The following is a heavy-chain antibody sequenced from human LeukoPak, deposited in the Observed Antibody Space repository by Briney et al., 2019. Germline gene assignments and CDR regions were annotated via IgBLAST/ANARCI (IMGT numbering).Heavy chain of an antibody. Sequence: GGSLRLSCAASGFTFSSYAMHWVRQAPGKGLEWVAVISYDGSNKYYADSVKGRFTISRDNSKNTLYQQMNSLRAEDTAVYYCASIENYSSGWYSDYWGQGTLVTVSS. D-gene: IGHD6-19*01. CDR1: GFTFSSYA. V-gene: IGHV3-30*04. CDR3: ASIENYSSGWYSDY. CDR2: ISYDGSNK. J-gene: IGHJ4*02.